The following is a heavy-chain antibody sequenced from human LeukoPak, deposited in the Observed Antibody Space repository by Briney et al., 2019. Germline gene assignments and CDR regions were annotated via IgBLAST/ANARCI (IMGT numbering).Heavy chain of an antibody. D-gene: IGHD3-10*01. J-gene: IGHJ3*02. CDR1: GFTFDDYG. Sequence: GGSLRLSCAASGFTFDDYGMSWVRQAPGKGLEWVSGINWNGGSTGYADSVKGRFTISRDNAKNSLYLQMNSLSAEDTALYYCARERITMVRGRVFDIWGQGTMVTVSS. V-gene: IGHV3-20*04. CDR2: INWNGGST. CDR3: ARERITMVRGRVFDI.